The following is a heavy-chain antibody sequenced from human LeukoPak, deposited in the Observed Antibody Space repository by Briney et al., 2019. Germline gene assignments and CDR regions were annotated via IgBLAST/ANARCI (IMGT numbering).Heavy chain of an antibody. CDR3: ARKGDV. J-gene: IGHJ6*04. Sequence: SETLSLTCTVCGGSISSSSYYWGWIRQPRGKGLEWIGSIYASGSTDYNPSLKSRVTISLDTSKNQFSLKLNSVTAADTAVYYCARKGDVWGKGTTVTVSP. CDR1: GGSISSSSYY. V-gene: IGHV4-39*07. CDR2: IYASGST.